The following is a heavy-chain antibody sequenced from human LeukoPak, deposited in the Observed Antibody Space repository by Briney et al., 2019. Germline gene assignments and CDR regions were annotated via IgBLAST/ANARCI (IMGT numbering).Heavy chain of an antibody. D-gene: IGHD1-7*01. CDR1: GFTFSSYW. J-gene: IGHJ5*02. Sequence: PGGSLRLSCAASGFTFSSYWMSWVRQAPGKGLEWVANIKQDGSEKYYVDSVKGRFTISRDNAKNSLYLQMNSLRAEDTAVYYCATVWLELRSWFDPWGQGTLVTVSS. V-gene: IGHV3-7*01. CDR3: ATVWLELRSWFDP. CDR2: IKQDGSEK.